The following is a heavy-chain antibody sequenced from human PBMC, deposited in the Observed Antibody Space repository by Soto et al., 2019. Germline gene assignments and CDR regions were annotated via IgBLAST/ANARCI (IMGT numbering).Heavy chain of an antibody. CDR1: AGSIRSHF. Sequence: SETLSLTCNVSAGSIRSHFWSWIRQPAGKGLEWIGRIYITGRTDYNPSLKGRVTMSLDTSKNQLSLKVTSVTAADTAIYYCTRERLENWNSPRTAHNWFDPWGQGTLVTVSS. J-gene: IGHJ5*02. CDR2: IYITGRT. D-gene: IGHD1-7*01. V-gene: IGHV4-4*07. CDR3: TRERLENWNSPRTAHNWFDP.